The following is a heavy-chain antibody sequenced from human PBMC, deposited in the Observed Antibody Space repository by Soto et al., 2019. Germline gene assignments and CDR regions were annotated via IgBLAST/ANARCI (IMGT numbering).Heavy chain of an antibody. V-gene: IGHV1-46*01. CDR1: GYTFTSYY. CDR3: ARGRPDIVVVPAASYGMDV. CDR2: INPSGGST. D-gene: IGHD2-2*01. J-gene: IGHJ6*02. Sequence: GASVKVSCKASGYTFTSYYMHWVRQAPGQGLEWMGIINPSGGSTSYAQKFQGRVTMTRDTSTSTVYMELSSLRSEDTAVYYCARGRPDIVVVPAASYGMDVWGQGTTVTVSS.